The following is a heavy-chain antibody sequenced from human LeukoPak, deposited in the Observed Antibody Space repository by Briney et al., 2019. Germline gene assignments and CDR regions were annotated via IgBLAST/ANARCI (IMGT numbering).Heavy chain of an antibody. CDR1: GFTFSSYA. J-gene: IGHJ4*02. V-gene: IGHV3-23*01. Sequence: GGSLRLSCAASGFTFSSYAMSWVRQAPGKGLEWVSAISGSGGSTYYADSVKGRFTISRDNSKNTLYLQMNSLRAEDTAVYYCAGTYYDILTGPYYFDYWGQGTLVTVSS. CDR3: AGTYYDILTGPYYFDY. CDR2: ISGSGGST. D-gene: IGHD3-9*01.